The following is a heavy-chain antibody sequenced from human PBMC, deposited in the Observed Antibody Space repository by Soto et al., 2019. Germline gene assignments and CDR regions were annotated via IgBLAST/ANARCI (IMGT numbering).Heavy chain of an antibody. J-gene: IGHJ5*02. D-gene: IGHD3-16*02. CDR2: IKEDGIEK. Sequence: GGSLRLSCADSGFILRNYGMSWVRQAPGMGLQWVASIKEDGIEKYYVDPVKGRFTISRENAKNSLYLQMNSLRAEDTAVYYCPRYRSLDPWGQGILVTVSS. CDR1: GFILRNYG. CDR3: PRYRSLDP. V-gene: IGHV3-7*03.